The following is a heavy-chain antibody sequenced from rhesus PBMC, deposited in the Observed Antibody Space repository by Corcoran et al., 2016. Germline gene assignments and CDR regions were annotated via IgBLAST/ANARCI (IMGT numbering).Heavy chain of an antibody. CDR1: GSTFTSYY. CDR2: ISPYHGNK. D-gene: IGHD4-29*01. V-gene: IGHV1-1*01. Sequence: QVQLVQSGAEIKQPGASVKLSCKASGSTFTSYYMHWVRQAPGQGLEWIGLISPYHGNKGYAQNFQCRVTITTDTSTSTGYMELSSLRSEDTAVYYCTRGRSSSIQYFEFWGQGALVTVSS. CDR3: TRGRSSSIQYFEF. J-gene: IGHJ1*01.